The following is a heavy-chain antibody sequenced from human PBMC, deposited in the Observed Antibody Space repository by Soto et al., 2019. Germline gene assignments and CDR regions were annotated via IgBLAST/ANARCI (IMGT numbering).Heavy chain of an antibody. D-gene: IGHD2-2*01. V-gene: IGHV1-69*02. CDR1: GGTFSSYT. CDR3: ARVSQGVCSSASCLMGQFDP. J-gene: IGHJ5*02. CDR2: IIPILGIA. Sequence: QVQLVQSGAEVKKPGSSVKVSCKASGGTFSSYTISWVRQAPGQGLEWMGRIIPILGIANYAQKFQGRVTITADKSTSTAYMELSSLRSEDTAVYYCARVSQGVCSSASCLMGQFDPWGKGTLVTVSS.